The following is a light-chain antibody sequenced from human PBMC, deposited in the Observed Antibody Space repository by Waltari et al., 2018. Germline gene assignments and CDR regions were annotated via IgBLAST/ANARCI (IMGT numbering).Light chain of an antibody. Sequence: EIVMTQSPATLSVSPGEAATLSCRASRAIANNLAWYQQKPGQALRLLIYDAPTRATGIPARFSGSWSGTEFTLTITSLQSEDSAVYFCQQFNTGYSFGQGTKLEIK. CDR3: QQFNTGYS. J-gene: IGKJ2*01. CDR2: DAP. CDR1: RAIANN. V-gene: IGKV3-15*01.